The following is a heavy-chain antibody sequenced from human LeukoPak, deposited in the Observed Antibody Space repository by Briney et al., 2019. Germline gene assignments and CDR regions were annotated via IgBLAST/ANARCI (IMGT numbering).Heavy chain of an antibody. CDR1: GGSFSGYY. J-gene: IGHJ4*02. V-gene: IGHV4-34*01. Sequence: PSETLSLTCAVYGGSFSGYYWSWIRQPPGKGLEWIGEINHSGSTNYNPSLKSRVTISVDTSKNQFSLRLSSVTAADTAVYYCTTLAVAAPREGCWGQGTLVTVSS. D-gene: IGHD6-19*01. CDR3: TTLAVAAPREGC. CDR2: INHSGST.